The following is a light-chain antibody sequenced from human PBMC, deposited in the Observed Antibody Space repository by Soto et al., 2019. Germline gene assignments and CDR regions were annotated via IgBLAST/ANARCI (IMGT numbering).Light chain of an antibody. CDR3: MQTLETPLT. CDR1: RSLYSGGNSC. V-gene: IGKV2-28*01. Sequence: DIVMTQSPISLPVTPGEPASISCRSSRSLYSGGNSCLDWYLQKPGQPPQLLIYFGSIRAPGVPDRFSGSGSGTDFTLEISRVEAEDLGVYYCMQTLETPLTFGGGTKVEI. J-gene: IGKJ4*01. CDR2: FGS.